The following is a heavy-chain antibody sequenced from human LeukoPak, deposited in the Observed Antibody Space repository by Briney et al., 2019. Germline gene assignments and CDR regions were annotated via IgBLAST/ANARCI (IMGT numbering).Heavy chain of an antibody. J-gene: IGHJ5*02. CDR3: ARQMNDILTGAGQRFDP. CDR2: IYYSGST. D-gene: IGHD3-9*01. V-gene: IGHV4-39*01. Sequence: NPSETLSLTCTVSGGSISSSSYYWGWIRQPPGKGLEWIGSIYYSGSTYYNPSLKSRVTISVDTSKNQFSLKLSSVTAADTAVYYCARQMNDILTGAGQRFDPWGQGTLVTVSS. CDR1: GGSISSSSYY.